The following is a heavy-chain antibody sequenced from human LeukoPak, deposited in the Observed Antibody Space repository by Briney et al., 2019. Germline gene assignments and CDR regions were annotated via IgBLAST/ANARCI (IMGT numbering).Heavy chain of an antibody. CDR1: GYIFTSYW. D-gene: IGHD5-18*01. J-gene: IGHJ3*02. V-gene: IGHV5-51*01. CDR2: IYPVDSDT. Sequence: KLGASLKISCQGSGYIFTSYWIGWVRQLPGKGLEWMGIIYPVDSDTRYSPSFQGQVTISADKSISTAYLQWSSLKASDTAMYYCARSGYSYGSGAFDIWGQGTMVTVSS. CDR3: ARSGYSYGSGAFDI.